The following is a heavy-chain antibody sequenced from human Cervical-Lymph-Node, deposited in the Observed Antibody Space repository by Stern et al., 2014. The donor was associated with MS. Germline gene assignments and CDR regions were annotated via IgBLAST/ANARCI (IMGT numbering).Heavy chain of an antibody. CDR3: ARDNGGWSVDS. CDR2: INPGGGST. D-gene: IGHD6-19*01. V-gene: IGHV1-46*01. CDR1: GYTFTSNK. J-gene: IGHJ4*02. Sequence: QVQLVQSGAEVKKPGASVKVSCKAFGYTFTSNKMHWVRQAPGQGLEWMGIINPGGGSTRYAQKLQGRVTMTRDTSTGTVYMELTSLRSEDTAVYSCARDNGGWSVDSWGQGTLVIVSS.